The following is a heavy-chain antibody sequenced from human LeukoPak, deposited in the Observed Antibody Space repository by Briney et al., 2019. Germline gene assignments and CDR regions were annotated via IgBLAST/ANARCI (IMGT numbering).Heavy chain of an antibody. CDR2: IYTSGST. CDR1: GGSISSYY. J-gene: IGHJ5*02. V-gene: IGHV4-4*07. D-gene: IGHD3-9*01. Sequence: SETLSLTCTVSGGSISSYYWSWIRQPAGKGLEWIGRIYTSGSTNYNSSLKSRVTMSVDTSKNQFSLKLSSVTAADTAVYYCARHGHDILSGYTNWFDPWGQGTLVTVSS. CDR3: ARHGHDILSGYTNWFDP.